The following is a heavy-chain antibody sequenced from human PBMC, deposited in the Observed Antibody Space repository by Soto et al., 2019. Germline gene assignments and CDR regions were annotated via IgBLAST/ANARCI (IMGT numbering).Heavy chain of an antibody. CDR1: GFTFSSYG. Sequence: QVQLVESGGGVVQPGRSLRLSCAASGFTFSSYGMHWVRQAPGKGLEWVAVISYDGSNKYYADSVKGRFTISRDNSKKTLDLQMNSLRAEDTAVYYCAKGGYYGMDVWGQGTTVTVSS. D-gene: IGHD1-26*01. V-gene: IGHV3-30*18. J-gene: IGHJ6*02. CDR3: AKGGYYGMDV. CDR2: ISYDGSNK.